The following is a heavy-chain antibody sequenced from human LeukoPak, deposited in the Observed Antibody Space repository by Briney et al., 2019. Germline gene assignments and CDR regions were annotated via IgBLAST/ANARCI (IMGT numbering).Heavy chain of an antibody. CDR3: ARMDLDGGDSIGFDS. V-gene: IGHV1-2*02. D-gene: IGHD2-21*02. J-gene: IGHJ5*01. Sequence: ASVKVSCKASGYTFTGYFLHWLRQAPGRGFEWMGWINPNIGDASYAQKFQGRVTMTRDRSINTAYMELSRLTSDDTAVYYCARMDLDGGDSIGFDSWGQGTLVTVSS. CDR1: GYTFTGYF. CDR2: INPNIGDA.